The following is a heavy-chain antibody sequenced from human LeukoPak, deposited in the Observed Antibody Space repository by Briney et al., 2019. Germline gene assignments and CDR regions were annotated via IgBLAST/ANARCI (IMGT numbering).Heavy chain of an antibody. CDR3: ARGYHDYGLDY. CDR2: IYHSGST. Sequence: KASETMSLTCAVSGYSISSGYYWGWIRQPPGRGLEWIGSIYHSGSTYYNPSLKSRVTVSVDTSKNQFSLKLSSVTAADTAVYYCARGYHDYGLDYWGQGTLVTVSS. CDR1: GYSISSGYY. D-gene: IGHD4/OR15-4a*01. V-gene: IGHV4-38-2*01. J-gene: IGHJ4*02.